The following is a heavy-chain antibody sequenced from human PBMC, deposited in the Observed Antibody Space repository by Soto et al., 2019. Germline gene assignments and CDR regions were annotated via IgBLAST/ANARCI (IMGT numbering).Heavy chain of an antibody. D-gene: IGHD1-26*01. V-gene: IGHV1-2*04. CDR2: GGT. J-gene: IGHJ6*02. CDR3: ARDRGGQWELLGKYGMDV. Sequence: GGTNYAQKFQGWVTMTRDTSISTAYMELSRLRSDDTAVYYCARDRGGQWELLGKYGMDVWGQGTTVTVSS.